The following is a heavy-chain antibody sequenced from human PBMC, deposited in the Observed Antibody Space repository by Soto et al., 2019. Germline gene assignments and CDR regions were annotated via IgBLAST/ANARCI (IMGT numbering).Heavy chain of an antibody. D-gene: IGHD3-3*01. Sequence: SETLSLTCTVSGGSISTRSSYWGWIRPPPGKGLEWSGEINHSGSTNYNPSLKSRVTISVDTSKTQFSLKLSSVTAADTAVYYCARGTKLLRLQGPLFDYWGQGTLVTVSS. V-gene: IGHV4-39*07. J-gene: IGHJ4*02. CDR1: GGSISTRSSY. CDR3: ARGTKLLRLQGPLFDY. CDR2: INHSGST.